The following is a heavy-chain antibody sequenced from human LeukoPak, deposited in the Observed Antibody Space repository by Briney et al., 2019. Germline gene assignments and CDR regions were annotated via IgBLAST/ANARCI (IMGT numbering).Heavy chain of an antibody. CDR2: ISGSGGST. CDR3: AKVPNQRFYYYYMDV. Sequence: LPGGSLRLSCATSGFTFSNYWMSWVRQAPGKGLEWVSAISGSGGSTYYADSVKGRFTISRDNSKNTLYLQMNSLRAEDTAVYYCAKVPNQRFYYYYMDVWGKGTTVTVSS. CDR1: GFTFSNYW. J-gene: IGHJ6*03. V-gene: IGHV3-23*01. D-gene: IGHD1-14*01.